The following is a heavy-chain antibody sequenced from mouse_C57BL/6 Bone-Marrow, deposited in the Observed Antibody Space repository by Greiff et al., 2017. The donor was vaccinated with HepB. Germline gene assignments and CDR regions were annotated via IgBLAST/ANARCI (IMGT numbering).Heavy chain of an antibody. D-gene: IGHD1-1*01. CDR1: GYTFTSHW. CDR2: IDPENGDT. Sequence: VQLQQSGPELVRPGASVKISCKAPGYTFTSHWMHWVKQRPEQGLEWIGWIDPENGDTEYASKFQGKATITADTSSNTAYLQLSSLTSEDTAVYYCTTNYYGSSPWFAYWGQGTLVTVSA. CDR3: TTNYYGSSPWFAY. J-gene: IGHJ3*01. V-gene: IGHV14-4*01.